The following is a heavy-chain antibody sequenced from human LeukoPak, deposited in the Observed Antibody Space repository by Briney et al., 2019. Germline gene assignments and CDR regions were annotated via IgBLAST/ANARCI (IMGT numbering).Heavy chain of an antibody. CDR1: GFTFSSYG. D-gene: IGHD3-22*01. CDR2: IRYDGSNK. J-gene: IGHJ4*02. V-gene: IGHV3-30*02. CDR3: AKDWVDYYYDSSGSIDY. Sequence: GGSLRLSCAASGFTFSSYGMHWVRQAPGKGLEWVAFIRYDGSNKYYADSVKGRFTISRDNSKNTLYLQMNSLRAEDTAVYYCAKDWVDYYYDSSGSIDYWGQGTLVTVSS.